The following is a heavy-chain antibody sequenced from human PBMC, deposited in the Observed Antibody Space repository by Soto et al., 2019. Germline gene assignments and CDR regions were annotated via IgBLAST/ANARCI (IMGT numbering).Heavy chain of an antibody. CDR1: GFTFSSYG. V-gene: IGHV3-30*18. CDR3: AKDRRDGEYNSVYDF. Sequence: VQLVESGGGVVQPGRSLRLSCAASGFTFSSYGMHWVRQAPGKGLEWVAIISFDENKKYYADSVKARFTISRDNSRNTLYLQMNSLRAEDTALYYCAKDRRDGEYNSVYDFWGQGTLVTVSS. CDR2: ISFDENKK. J-gene: IGHJ4*02. D-gene: IGHD4-17*01.